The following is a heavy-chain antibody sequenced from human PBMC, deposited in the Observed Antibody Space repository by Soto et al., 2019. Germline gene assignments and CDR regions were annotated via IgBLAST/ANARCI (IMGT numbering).Heavy chain of an antibody. Sequence: QVQLVQSGAEEKKPGASVKVSCKASGYTFTSYAMHWVRQAPGHRLEWMGWINAGNGNTKYSQKFQGRVNITRDTSASRAYMELNSLRAEDTAVYYCARDKRGSLWFGVRGERFDPWGQGTLVTVSS. CDR1: GYTFTSYA. J-gene: IGHJ5*02. CDR2: INAGNGNT. CDR3: ARDKRGSLWFGVRGERFDP. D-gene: IGHD3-10*01. V-gene: IGHV1-3*05.